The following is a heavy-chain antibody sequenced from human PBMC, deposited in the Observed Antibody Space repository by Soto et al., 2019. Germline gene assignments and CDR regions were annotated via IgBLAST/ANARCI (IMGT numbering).Heavy chain of an antibody. Sequence: ASGYTFTSYAMHWVRQAPGQRLEWMGWINAGNGNTKYSQKFQGRVTITRDTSASTAYMEVTSLRSEDTAVYYCARDILFDYWGQGTLVTVSS. J-gene: IGHJ4*02. CDR1: GYTFTSYA. CDR2: INAGNGNT. V-gene: IGHV1-3*01. CDR3: ARDILFDY. D-gene: IGHD2-15*01.